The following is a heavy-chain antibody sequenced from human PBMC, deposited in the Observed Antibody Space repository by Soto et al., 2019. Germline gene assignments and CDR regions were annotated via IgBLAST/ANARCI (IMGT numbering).Heavy chain of an antibody. V-gene: IGHV4-31*03. CDR1: GGSISSCGYY. Sequence: QVQLQESGPGLVKPSQTLSLTCTVSGGSISSCGYYWSWIRQHPGKGLEWIGYIYYSGSTYYHPSFKSRVTISVDTSKNQFSLKLSSVTAADTAVFYCARVGGINCFDPWGQGTLVTVSS. J-gene: IGHJ5*02. CDR2: IYYSGST. CDR3: ARVGGINCFDP. D-gene: IGHD3-16*01.